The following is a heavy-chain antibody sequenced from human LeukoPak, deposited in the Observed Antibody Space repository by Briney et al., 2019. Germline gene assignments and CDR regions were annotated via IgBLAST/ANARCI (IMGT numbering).Heavy chain of an antibody. V-gene: IGHV4-59*01. D-gene: IGHD5-24*01. CDR1: GGFISSYY. Sequence: SETLSLTCTVSGGFISSYYWSWIRQPPGKGLEWIGYIYYSGSTNYNPSLKSRVTISVDTSKNQFSLKLSSVTAADTAVYYCAREGPGDKPRDFYYFDYWGQGTLVTVSS. CDR3: AREGPGDKPRDFYYFDY. CDR2: IYYSGST. J-gene: IGHJ4*02.